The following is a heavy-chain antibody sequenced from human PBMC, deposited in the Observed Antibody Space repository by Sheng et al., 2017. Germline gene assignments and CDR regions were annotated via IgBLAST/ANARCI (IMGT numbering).Heavy chain of an antibody. CDR1: GGSISSYY. D-gene: IGHD2-15*01. V-gene: IGHV4-59*01. CDR3: ARGGPYCSGGSCYVFVTYWVRREPVRSTVRPSYGRCDS. CDR2: IYYSGST. J-gene: IGHJ5*01. Sequence: QVQLQESGPGLVKPSETLSLTCTVSGGSISSYYWSWIRQPPGKGLEWIGYIYYSGSTNYNPSLKSRVTISVDTSKNQFSLKLSSVTAADTAVYYCARGGPYCSGGSCYVFVTYWVRREPVRSTVRPSYGRCDS.